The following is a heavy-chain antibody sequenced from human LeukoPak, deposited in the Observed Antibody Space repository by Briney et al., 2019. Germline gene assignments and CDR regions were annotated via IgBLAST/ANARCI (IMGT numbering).Heavy chain of an antibody. J-gene: IGHJ2*01. Sequence: GGSLRLSCAASGFTFSSYAMSWVRQAPGKGLEWLSAIRSTGINTYYADSVKGRFTISRDNAKNTLYLQMNSLRAEDTAVYYCVRDSPSGFFDLWGRGTLVTVSS. CDR2: IRSTGINT. CDR1: GFTFSSYA. CDR3: VRDSPSGFFDL. D-gene: IGHD6-19*01. V-gene: IGHV3-23*01.